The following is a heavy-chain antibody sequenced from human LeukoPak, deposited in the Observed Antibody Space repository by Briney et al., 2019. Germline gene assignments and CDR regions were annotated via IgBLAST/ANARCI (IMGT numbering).Heavy chain of an antibody. CDR3: ARWGLAVAGYYFDY. Sequence: SETLSLTCTVSGGSISSYYWSWIRQPPGKGLEWIGYIYYSGSTNYNPSLKSRVTISVDTSKNQFSLKLSSVTAADTALYYCARWGLAVAGYYFDYWGQGTLVTVSS. CDR1: GGSISSYY. CDR2: IYYSGST. V-gene: IGHV4-59*01. D-gene: IGHD6-19*01. J-gene: IGHJ4*01.